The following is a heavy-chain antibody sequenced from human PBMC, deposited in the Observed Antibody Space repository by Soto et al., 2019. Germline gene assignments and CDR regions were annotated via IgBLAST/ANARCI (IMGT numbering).Heavy chain of an antibody. CDR3: ARDWVVNNWFDP. CDR1: GGSISSGDYY. Sequence: SETLSLTCTVCGGSISSGDYYWSWIRQPPGKGLEWIGYIYYSGSTYCNPSLKSRVTISVDTSKNQFSLKLSSVTAADTAVYYCARDWVVNNWFDPWGQGTLVTVSS. D-gene: IGHD2-15*01. CDR2: IYYSGST. V-gene: IGHV4-30-4*01. J-gene: IGHJ5*02.